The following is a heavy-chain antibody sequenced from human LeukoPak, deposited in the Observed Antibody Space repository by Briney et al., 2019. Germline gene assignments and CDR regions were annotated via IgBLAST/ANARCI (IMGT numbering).Heavy chain of an antibody. D-gene: IGHD6-13*01. CDR2: ISAYNGNT. CDR1: GFTFIIYG. J-gene: IGHJ4*02. CDR3: ARVRISIAAAGYFDY. Sequence: GASVKVSCKTSGFTFIIYGINWVRQAPGQGLEWMGWISAYNGNTNYAQKLQGRVTMTTDTSTSTAYMELRSLRSDDTAVYYCARVRISIAAAGYFDYWGQGTLVTVSS. V-gene: IGHV1-18*01.